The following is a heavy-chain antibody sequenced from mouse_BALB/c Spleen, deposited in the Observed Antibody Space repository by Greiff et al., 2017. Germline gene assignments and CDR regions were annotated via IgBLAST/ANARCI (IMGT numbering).Heavy chain of an antibody. CDR2: ISCYNGAT. D-gene: IGHD3-1*01. J-gene: IGHJ4*01. CDR1: GYSFTGYY. CDR3: ARSNPRATGYYAMDY. V-gene: IGHV1S34*01. Sequence: LVKTGASVKISCKASGYSFTGYYMHWVKQSHGKSLEWIGYISCYNGATSYNQKFKGKATFTVDTSSSTAYMQFNSLTSEDSAVYYCARSNPRATGYYAMDYWGQGTSVTVSS.